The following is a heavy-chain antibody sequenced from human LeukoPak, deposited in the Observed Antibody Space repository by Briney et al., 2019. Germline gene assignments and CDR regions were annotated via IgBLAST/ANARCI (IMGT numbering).Heavy chain of an antibody. D-gene: IGHD4-11*01. CDR1: GFIFGSYA. Sequence: PRRSLRLSCAASGFIFGSYAIHWVRQAPGKGLEWVAVISYDGTNKNYADSVKGRFTISRDNSKNTVFLQMNSLRAEDTAVYYCARGIAQTTLNAFDIWGQGTLVTVSS. J-gene: IGHJ3*02. CDR2: ISYDGTNK. V-gene: IGHV3-30*04. CDR3: ARGIAQTTLNAFDI.